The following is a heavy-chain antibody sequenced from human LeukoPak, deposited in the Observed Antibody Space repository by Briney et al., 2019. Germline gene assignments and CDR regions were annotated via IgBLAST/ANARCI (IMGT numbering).Heavy chain of an antibody. D-gene: IGHD3-22*01. CDR3: STSDDSSGYLTSFDP. V-gene: IGHV4-31*03. Sequence: PSETLSLTCSVSGLSISSVGFYWSRPRHLPGKGREWIGYIYYTRTTYYNPTLRTRVIISVDTSKTQSSLKVTSVTASAPAVYYCSTSDDSSGYLTSFDPWGEGNLVTVSS. CDR2: IYYTRTT. J-gene: IGHJ5*02. CDR1: GLSISSVGFY.